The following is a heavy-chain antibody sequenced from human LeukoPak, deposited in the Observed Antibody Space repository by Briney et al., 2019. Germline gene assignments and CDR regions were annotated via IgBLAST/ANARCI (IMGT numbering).Heavy chain of an antibody. J-gene: IGHJ4*02. CDR1: GFTFRTYS. CDR3: ARIIGISGTYPTDY. D-gene: IGHD1-26*01. CDR2: ISSTSTYI. Sequence: GGSLRLSCAASGFTFRTYSMNWVRQAPGKGLEWVSSISSTSTYIYYADSMKGRFIISRDNARNSLYLEMSSLRAEDTAVYYCARIIGISGTYPTDYWGQGTLVTVSS. V-gene: IGHV3-21*06.